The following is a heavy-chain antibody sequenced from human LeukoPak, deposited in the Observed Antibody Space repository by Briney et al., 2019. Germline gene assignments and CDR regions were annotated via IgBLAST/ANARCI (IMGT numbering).Heavy chain of an antibody. J-gene: IGHJ4*02. CDR2: IYYSGST. V-gene: IGHV4-59*01. CDR1: GGSISSYY. D-gene: IGHD6-13*01. CDR3: ARVSSSWYDPVDY. Sequence: SETLSLTCTVSGGSISSYYWSWIRQPPGKGLEWIGYIYYSGSTNYNPSLKSRVTISVDTPKNQFSLKLSSVTAADTAVYYCARVSSSWYDPVDYWGQGTLVTVSS.